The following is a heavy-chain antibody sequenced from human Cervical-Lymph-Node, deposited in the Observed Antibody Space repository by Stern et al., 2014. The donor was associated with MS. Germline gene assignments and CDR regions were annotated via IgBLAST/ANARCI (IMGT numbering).Heavy chain of an antibody. CDR2: IWYDGSNK. CDR1: GFTFSSYG. D-gene: IGHD5-18*01. CDR3: ARNLRGYSYGSFDY. J-gene: IGHJ4*02. Sequence: VQLVESGGGVVQPGRSLRLYCAASGFTFSSYGMHWVRQAPGKGLEWVAVIWYDGSNKYYADSVKGRFTISRDNSKNTLYLQMNSLRAEDTAVYYCARNLRGYSYGSFDYWGQGTLVTVSS. V-gene: IGHV3-33*01.